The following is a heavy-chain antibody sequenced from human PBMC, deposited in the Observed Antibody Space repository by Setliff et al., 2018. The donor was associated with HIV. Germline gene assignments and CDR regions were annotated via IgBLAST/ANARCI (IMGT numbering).Heavy chain of an antibody. J-gene: IGHJ5*02. CDR3: ARHDCGGDCSINWFDP. CDR1: GGSISFYY. CDR2: TFDNGNT. D-gene: IGHD2-21*02. Sequence: PSETLSLTCSISGGSISFYYWNWLRQTPGKGLEWIAYTFDNGNTHYNPSLESRVTLSLDTSNNHFSLKLSSVTAADTAVYYCARHDCGGDCSINWFDPWGQGTLVTVSS. V-gene: IGHV4-59*08.